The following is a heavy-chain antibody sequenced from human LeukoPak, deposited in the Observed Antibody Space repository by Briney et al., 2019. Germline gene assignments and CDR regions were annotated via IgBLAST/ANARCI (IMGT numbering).Heavy chain of an antibody. CDR3: ARVRGSGSFDDAFDI. V-gene: IGHV1-2*02. J-gene: IGHJ3*02. D-gene: IGHD3-10*01. CDR1: GYTFTGYY. CDR2: INPNSGGT. Sequence: EASVKVSCKASGYTFTGYYMHWVRQAPGQGLEWMGWINPNSGGTNYAQKFQGRVTMTRDTSISTAYMELSRLRSDDTAVYYCARVRGSGSFDDAFDIWGQGTMVTVSS.